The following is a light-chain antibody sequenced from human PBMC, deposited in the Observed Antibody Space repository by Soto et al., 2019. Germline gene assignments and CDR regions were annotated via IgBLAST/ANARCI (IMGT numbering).Light chain of an antibody. CDR2: GAS. CDR1: RSVSFAY. V-gene: IGKV3-20*01. Sequence: EIVLTQSPDTLSLSPGERASLSCRASRSVSFAYVAWYQLRPGQAPRLLIYGASSRATGIPDRFSGSGSGTDFTLTIGRLEPEDSAVYYCQQYVTPPYTFGQGIKLEI. J-gene: IGKJ2*01. CDR3: QQYVTPPYT.